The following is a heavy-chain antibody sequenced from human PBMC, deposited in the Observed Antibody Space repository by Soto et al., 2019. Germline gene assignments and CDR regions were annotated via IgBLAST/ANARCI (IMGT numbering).Heavy chain of an antibody. CDR3: AKDIKGSGTTFDY. CDR2: ISWNSGSI. V-gene: IGHV3-9*01. D-gene: IGHD3-10*01. J-gene: IGHJ4*02. Sequence: EVQPVESGGGLVQPGRSLRLSCAASGFTFDDYAMHWVRQAPGKGLEWVSGISWNSGSIGYADSVKGRFTISRDNAKNSLYLQMNSLRAEDTALYYCAKDIKGSGTTFDYWGQGTLVTVSS. CDR1: GFTFDDYA.